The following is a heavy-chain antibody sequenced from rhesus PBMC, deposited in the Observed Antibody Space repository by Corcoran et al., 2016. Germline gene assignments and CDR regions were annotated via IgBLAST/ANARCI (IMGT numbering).Heavy chain of an antibody. D-gene: IGHD3-22*01. CDR2: IGGRSRSP. Sequence: QVQLQESGPGLVKPSETLSLTCAVSGYSISSGYYWCWISQPPGEGLEWIGYIGGRSRSPYNNPSLKSRVTMSKDTSKNQFSLKLSSVTAADTAVYYCARHSAGVITPYFDYWGQGVLVTVSS. CDR3: ARHSAGVITPYFDY. V-gene: IGHV4-99*01. CDR1: GYSISSGYY. J-gene: IGHJ4*01.